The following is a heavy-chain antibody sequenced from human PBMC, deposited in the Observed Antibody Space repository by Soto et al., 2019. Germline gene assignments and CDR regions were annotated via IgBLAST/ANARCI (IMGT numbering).Heavy chain of an antibody. CDR2: IYPGDSDT. Sequence: WESLKISCTGSGYSFTTYWIGWVRQMPGKGLEWVGIIYPGDSDTRYSPSFQGQVTISADKSISTAYLRWSSLKASDAAIYYCVRPFFYSGGTFIVYFWSQGTLVTVAS. CDR3: VRPFFYSGGTFIVYF. J-gene: IGHJ4*02. CDR1: GYSFTTYW. V-gene: IGHV5-51*01. D-gene: IGHD2-15*01.